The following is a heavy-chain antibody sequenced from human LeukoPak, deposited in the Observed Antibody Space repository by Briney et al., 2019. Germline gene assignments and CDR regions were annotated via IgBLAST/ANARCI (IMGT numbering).Heavy chain of an antibody. D-gene: IGHD4-17*01. J-gene: IGHJ4*02. CDR1: GYTFTGYY. CDR2: INPNSGGT. V-gene: IGHV1-2*02. Sequence: ASVKVSCEASGYTFTGYYMHWVRQAPGQGLEWMGWINPNSGGTNYAQKFQGRVTMTRDTSISTAYMELSRLRSDDTAVYYCARGPANPLTTVTSYFDYWGQGTLVTVSS. CDR3: ARGPANPLTTVTSYFDY.